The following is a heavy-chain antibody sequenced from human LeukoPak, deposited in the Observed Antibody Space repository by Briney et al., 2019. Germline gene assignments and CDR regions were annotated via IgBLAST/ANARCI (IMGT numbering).Heavy chain of an antibody. J-gene: IGHJ4*02. V-gene: IGHV1-3*01. Sequence: ASVKVSCKASGYTFTGYYMHWVRQAPGQGLEWMGWINAGNGNTKYSQKFQGRVTITRDTSASTAYMELSSLRSEDTAVYYCARAGQVVVAALYYWGQGTLVTVSS. CDR3: ARAGQVVVAALYY. D-gene: IGHD2-15*01. CDR2: INAGNGNT. CDR1: GYTFTGYY.